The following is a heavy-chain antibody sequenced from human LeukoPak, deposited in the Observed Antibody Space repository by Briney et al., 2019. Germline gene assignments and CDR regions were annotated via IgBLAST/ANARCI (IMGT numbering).Heavy chain of an antibody. Sequence: KPGESLKISCKGSGYRFTSYWIDWVRQMPGKGLEWMGIIYPADSDATYSPSFQGQVTISADKSISTAYLQWSSLKASDTAMYYCTRRSFETSPDYYWGQGTLVTVSP. CDR1: GYRFTSYW. V-gene: IGHV5-51*01. CDR3: TRRSFETSPDYY. CDR2: IYPADSDA. D-gene: IGHD3-9*01. J-gene: IGHJ4*02.